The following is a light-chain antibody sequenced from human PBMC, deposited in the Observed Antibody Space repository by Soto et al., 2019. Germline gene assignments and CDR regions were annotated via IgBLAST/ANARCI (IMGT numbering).Light chain of an antibody. V-gene: IGKV1-5*01. J-gene: IGKJ1*01. Sequence: DIQMTHSPSTLSASVGDRVTITCRASQSISSWLAWYQQKPGKAPKLLIYDASRLESGVPSRFSGSGSGTEFTLTIRSLQPDDFATYYCQQYNSYSGTFGQGTKVEIK. CDR2: DAS. CDR3: QQYNSYSGT. CDR1: QSISSW.